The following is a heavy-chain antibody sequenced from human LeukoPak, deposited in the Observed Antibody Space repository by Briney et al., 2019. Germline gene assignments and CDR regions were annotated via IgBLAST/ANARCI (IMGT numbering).Heavy chain of an antibody. J-gene: IGHJ5*02. CDR3: ARHGDPNFFDP. D-gene: IGHD2-21*01. CDR2: IYYGGST. V-gene: IGHV4-39*01. Sequence: PSETLSLTCTVSGGSISSNSYYWGSIRQLPGKGLEWIGSIYYGGSTYYTPSLKSRVTMSVETSKDQYSLKLSSVPAADTAVYYCARHGDPNFFDPWGQGTLVTVSS. CDR1: GGSISSNSYY.